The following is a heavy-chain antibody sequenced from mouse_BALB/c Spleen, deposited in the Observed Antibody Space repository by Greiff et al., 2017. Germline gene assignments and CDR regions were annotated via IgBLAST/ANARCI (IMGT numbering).Heavy chain of an antibody. Sequence: QVQLQQSGPELVKPGASVRISCKASGYTFTSYYIHWVKQRPGQGLEWIGWIYPGNVNTKYNEKFKGKATLTADKSSSTAYMQLSSLTSEDSAVYFCARGPKGDWERTYFDYWGQGTTLTVSS. V-gene: IGHV1S56*01. CDR2: IYPGNVNT. J-gene: IGHJ2*01. CDR1: GYTFTSYY. CDR3: ARGPKGDWERTYFDY. D-gene: IGHD4-1*01.